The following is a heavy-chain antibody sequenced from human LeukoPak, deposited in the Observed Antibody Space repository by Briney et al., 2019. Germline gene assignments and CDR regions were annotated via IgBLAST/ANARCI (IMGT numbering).Heavy chain of an antibody. Sequence: PGGSLRLSCAASGFTFSSYGMHWVRQAPGKGLEWVAVISYDGSNKYYADSVKGRFTISRDNSKNPLYLQMNSLRAEDTAVYYCAKEVSPSSRYSSGWAFDYWGQGTLVTVSS. D-gene: IGHD6-19*01. CDR3: AKEVSPSSRYSSGWAFDY. J-gene: IGHJ4*02. CDR1: GFTFSSYG. CDR2: ISYDGSNK. V-gene: IGHV3-30*18.